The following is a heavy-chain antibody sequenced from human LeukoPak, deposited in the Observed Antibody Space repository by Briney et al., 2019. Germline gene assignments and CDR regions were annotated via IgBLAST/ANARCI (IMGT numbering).Heavy chain of an antibody. CDR1: GFTFSSYS. CDR3: ARARGYSYGYSDS. CDR2: ISSSGTTV. J-gene: IGHJ4*02. Sequence: ESGGSLRLSCAVSGFTFSSYSMSWVRQAPGQGLEWVSYISSSGTTVYYTDSVKDRFTISRDNAKNSLSLQMSSLRAEDTALYYCARARGYSYGYSDSWGQGTLVTVSS. V-gene: IGHV3-48*01. D-gene: IGHD5-18*01.